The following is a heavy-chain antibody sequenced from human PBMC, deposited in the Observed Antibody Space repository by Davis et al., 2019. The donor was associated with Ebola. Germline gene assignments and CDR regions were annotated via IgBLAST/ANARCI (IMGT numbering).Heavy chain of an antibody. D-gene: IGHD4-11*01. CDR3: TRLGTTVNTLSWRFAP. CDR1: GYSFTSYW. V-gene: IGHV5-51*01. J-gene: IGHJ5*02. CDR2: IYPGDSDT. Sequence: GESLKISCKGSGYSFTSYWIGWVRQMPGKGLEWMGIIYPGDSDTRYSPSFQGQVTISADKSISTAYLQWNSLKASDTAMYYCTRLGTTVNTLSWRFAPWGQGTLVTVSS.